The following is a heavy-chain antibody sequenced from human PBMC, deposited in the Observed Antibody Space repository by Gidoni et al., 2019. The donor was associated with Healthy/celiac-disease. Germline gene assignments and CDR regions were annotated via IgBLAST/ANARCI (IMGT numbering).Heavy chain of an antibody. J-gene: IGHJ6*02. CDR3: ARDSTTLGHYYYYGMDV. V-gene: IGHV4-61*02. CDR1: GGSISRGSYY. Sequence: QVQLQESGPGLVKPSQTLSLTCTVSGGSISRGSYYWNWIRQPAGKGLEWIGRIYTSGSTNYNPSLKSRVTISVDTSKNQFSLKLSSVTAADTAVYYCARDSTTLGHYYYYGMDVWGQGTTVTVSS. D-gene: IGHD4-17*01. CDR2: IYTSGST.